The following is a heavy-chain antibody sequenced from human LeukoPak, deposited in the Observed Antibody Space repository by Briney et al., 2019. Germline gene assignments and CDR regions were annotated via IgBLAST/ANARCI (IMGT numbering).Heavy chain of an antibody. CDR1: GYTFTDYY. Sequence: ASVKVSCKASGYTFTDYYIHWVRQAPGQGLEWMGWINPNSGGTKYAQKFQGRVTMTRDTSISLAYMELCRLRSDDTAVYYCARDTARITIFGVAKYMDVWGKGTTVTVSS. D-gene: IGHD3-3*01. CDR2: INPNSGGT. CDR3: ARDTARITIFGVAKYMDV. J-gene: IGHJ6*03. V-gene: IGHV1-2*02.